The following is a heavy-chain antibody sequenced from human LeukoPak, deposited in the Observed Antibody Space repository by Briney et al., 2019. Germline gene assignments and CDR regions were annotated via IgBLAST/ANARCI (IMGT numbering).Heavy chain of an antibody. V-gene: IGHV3-23*01. D-gene: IGHD3-22*01. J-gene: IGHJ4*02. CDR1: GFTFSSYA. CDR2: ISGSGGST. Sequence: GSLSLSCAASGFTFSSYAMSWVRQAPGKGLEWVSAISGSGGSTYYADSVKGRFTISRDNSKNTLYLQMNSLRAEDTAVYYCAKTVDYYDSSGPDYWGQGTLVTVSS. CDR3: AKTVDYYDSSGPDY.